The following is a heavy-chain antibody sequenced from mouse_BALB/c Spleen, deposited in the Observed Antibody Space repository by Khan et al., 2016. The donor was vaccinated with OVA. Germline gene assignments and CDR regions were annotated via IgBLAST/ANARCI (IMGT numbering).Heavy chain of an antibody. CDR2: IDPYNGGT. V-gene: IGHV1S135*01. CDR3: ARTDYYGSSYYFDY. D-gene: IGHD1-1*01. Sequence: VQLKESGPELVKPGASVKVSCKASGYSFTDYNMFWVKQSHGKGLEWIGYIDPYNGGTSYNQKLRGKATLTVDKSSSTAFMHLSSLTSEDSAVFYCARTDYYGSSYYFDYWGQGTTLTVSS. J-gene: IGHJ2*01. CDR1: GYSFTDYN.